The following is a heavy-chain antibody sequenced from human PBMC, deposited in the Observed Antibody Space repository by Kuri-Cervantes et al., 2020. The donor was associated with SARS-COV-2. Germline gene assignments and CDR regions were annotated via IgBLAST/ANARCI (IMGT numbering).Heavy chain of an antibody. CDR3: ARSSGYSSAWYSDY. CDR1: GYTFTGYY. CDR2: INPNSGGT. Sequence: ASVKVSCKASGYTFTGYYMHWVRQAPGQGLEWMGRINPNSGGTNYAQKFQGRVTMARDTSISTVYMELSRLRYNDTAVYYCARSSGYSSAWYSDYWGQGTLVTVSS. J-gene: IGHJ4*02. D-gene: IGHD6-19*01. V-gene: IGHV1-2*06.